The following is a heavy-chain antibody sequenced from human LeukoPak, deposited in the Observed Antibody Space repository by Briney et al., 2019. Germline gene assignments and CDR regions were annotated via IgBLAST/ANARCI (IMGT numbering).Heavy chain of an antibody. Sequence: PSETLSLTCTVSGGSVSSGSYYWSWIRQPPGKGLEWIGYIYYSGSTNYNPSLKSRVTISVDTSKNQFSLKLSSVTAADTAVYYCARNGGNSDFDYWGQGTLVTVSS. J-gene: IGHJ4*02. CDR2: IYYSGST. CDR1: GGSVSSGSYY. D-gene: IGHD4-23*01. CDR3: ARNGGNSDFDY. V-gene: IGHV4-61*01.